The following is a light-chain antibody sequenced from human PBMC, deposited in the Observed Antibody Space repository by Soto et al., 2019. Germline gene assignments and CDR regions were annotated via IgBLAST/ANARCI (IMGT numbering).Light chain of an antibody. Sequence: QSALTQPASVSGSLGQSITISCTGTSSDVGGYNYVSWYQQHPGKAPKLMIYNVNNRPSGVSNRFSGSKSGNTASLTISGLQAEDEADYYCSSYTRSSTGVFGGGTKLTVL. CDR1: SSDVGGYNY. J-gene: IGLJ3*02. CDR2: NVN. CDR3: SSYTRSSTGV. V-gene: IGLV2-14*03.